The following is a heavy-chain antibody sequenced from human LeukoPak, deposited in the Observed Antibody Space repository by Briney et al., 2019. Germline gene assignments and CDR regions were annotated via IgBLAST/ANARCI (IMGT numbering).Heavy chain of an antibody. CDR1: GHTFTVYY. J-gene: IGHJ5*02. CDR2: IHPGTGGT. D-gene: IGHD3-10*01. V-gene: IGHV1-2*03. CDR3: ASYASGYNWLKA. Sequence: LVASVKVSCKASGHTFTVYYIHWVRQAPGQGLEWMGWIHPGTGGTNYAQRFQGRVTVTRDTSITTAYMELSSLKSDDTAVYYCASYASGYNWLKAWGQGTLVTVSS.